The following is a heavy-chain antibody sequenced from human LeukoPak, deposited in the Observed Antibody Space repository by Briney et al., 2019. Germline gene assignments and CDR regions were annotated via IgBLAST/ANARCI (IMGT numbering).Heavy chain of an antibody. CDR1: GYTFTGYY. D-gene: IGHD2-2*01. J-gene: IGHJ4*02. Sequence: ASVKVSCKASGYTFTGYYMHWVRQAPGQGLEWMGRINPNSGGTNYAQRFQGRVTMTRDTSISTAYMELSRLRSDDTAVYYCARDYCSSTSCLFDYRGQGTLVTVSS. CDR3: ARDYCSSTSCLFDY. V-gene: IGHV1-2*06. CDR2: INPNSGGT.